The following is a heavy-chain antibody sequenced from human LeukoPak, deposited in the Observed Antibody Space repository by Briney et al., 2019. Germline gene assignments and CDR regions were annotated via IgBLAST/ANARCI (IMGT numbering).Heavy chain of an antibody. CDR1: GYTFTGYY. D-gene: IGHD2-21*02. CDR3: ARDSFADIVVVTGNY. V-gene: IGHV1-2*02. Sequence: ASVKVSCKASGYTFTGYYIHWVRQAPGQGLEWMGWINPKSGGISYAQKFQGRVTMARDTSISTAYMELSRLRSDDTAVYYCARDSFADIVVVTGNYWGQGTLVTVSS. J-gene: IGHJ4*02. CDR2: INPKSGGI.